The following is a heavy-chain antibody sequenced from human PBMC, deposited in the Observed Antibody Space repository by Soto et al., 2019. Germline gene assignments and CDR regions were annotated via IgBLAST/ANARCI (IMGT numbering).Heavy chain of an antibody. V-gene: IGHV1-18*01. J-gene: IGHJ4*02. CDR2: ISAYNDHT. Sequence: GASVKVSCKAAGYTLTTYGGSWVRQAPGQGLEWVGWISAYNDHTNYAQKFQGRVTMTTDTSTSTAYMELRSLRSDDTAVYYCARGTYFDYWGQGTLVTVSS. CDR1: GYTLTTYG. CDR3: ARGTYFDY. D-gene: IGHD1-1*01.